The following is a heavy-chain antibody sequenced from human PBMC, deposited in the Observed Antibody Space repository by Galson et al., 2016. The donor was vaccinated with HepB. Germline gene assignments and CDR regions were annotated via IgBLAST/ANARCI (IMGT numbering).Heavy chain of an antibody. V-gene: IGHV4-31*02. Sequence: GSTYYNPPLKSRVTISVDTSKNQFSLKLSSVTAADTAVYYCARMVYGDAYYFDYWGQGTLVTVSS. CDR3: ARMVYGDAYYFDY. CDR2: GST. J-gene: IGHJ4*02. D-gene: IGHD4-17*01.